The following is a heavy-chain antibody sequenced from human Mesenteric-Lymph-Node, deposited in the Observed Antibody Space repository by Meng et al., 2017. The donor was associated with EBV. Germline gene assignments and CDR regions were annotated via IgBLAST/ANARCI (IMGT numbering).Heavy chain of an antibody. V-gene: IGHV4-34*01. Sequence: QGPLQPWGAGLLKPSETLSLTCAVYGGSLSNYYWSWIRQPPGKGLEWIGEINYRGNTNYNPSLKSRVTVSVDTSKNQVSLKLNSVTAADTASYYCAGAGYWRFDAWGRGTLVTVSS. J-gene: IGHJ5*02. D-gene: IGHD6-13*01. CDR3: AGAGYWRFDA. CDR2: INYRGNT. CDR1: GGSLSNYY.